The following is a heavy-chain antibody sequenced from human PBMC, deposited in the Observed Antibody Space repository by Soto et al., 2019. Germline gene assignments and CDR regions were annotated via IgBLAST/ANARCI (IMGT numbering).Heavy chain of an antibody. CDR1: GFTFSSYW. CDR2: INSDGSST. D-gene: IGHD2-2*01. CDR3: ARSIVVPAAMPFDY. J-gene: IGHJ4*02. V-gene: IGHV3-74*01. Sequence: GGSLRLSCAASGFTFSSYWMHWVRQAPGKGLVWVSRINSDGSSTSYADSVKGRFTISRDNAKNTLYLQMNSLRAEDTAVYYCARSIVVPAAMPFDYWGQGTLVTVSS.